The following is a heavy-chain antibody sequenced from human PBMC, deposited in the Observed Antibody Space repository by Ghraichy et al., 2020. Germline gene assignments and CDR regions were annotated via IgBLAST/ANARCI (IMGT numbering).Heavy chain of an antibody. Sequence: GGSLRLSCTASGFTFGDYAMSWFRQAPGKGLEWVGFIRSKAYGGTTEYAASVKGRFTISRDDSKSIAYLQMNSLKTEDTAVYYCTREGLEQWLVGTYYYYYYMDVWGKGTTVTVSS. J-gene: IGHJ6*03. V-gene: IGHV3-49*03. CDR2: IRSKAYGGTT. CDR1: GFTFGDYA. CDR3: TREGLEQWLVGTYYYYYYMDV. D-gene: IGHD6-19*01.